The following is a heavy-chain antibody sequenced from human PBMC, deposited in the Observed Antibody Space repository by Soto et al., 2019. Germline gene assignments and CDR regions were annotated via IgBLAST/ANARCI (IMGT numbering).Heavy chain of an antibody. J-gene: IGHJ5*02. CDR1: GGSISSGDYY. V-gene: IGHV4-30-4*01. Sequence: PSETLSLTCTVSGGSISSGDYYWSWIRQPPGKGLEWIGYIYYSGSTYYNPSLKSRVTISVDTSKNQFSLKLSSVTAADTAVYYCARAMVVTQNWYDPWGQETLVTVSS. D-gene: IGHD2-21*02. CDR2: IYYSGST. CDR3: ARAMVVTQNWYDP.